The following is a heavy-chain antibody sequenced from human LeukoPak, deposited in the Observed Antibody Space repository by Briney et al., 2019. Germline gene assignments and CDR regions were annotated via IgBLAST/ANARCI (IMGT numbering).Heavy chain of an antibody. V-gene: IGHV4-30-4*01. CDR2: IYYSGST. CDR3: ARALEDIVVVPAGEEVAFDI. Sequence: SETLSLTCTVSGGSISSGDYYWSWIRQPPGKGLEWIGYIYYSGSTYYNPSLKSRVTISVDTSKNQFSLKLSSVTAADTAVYYCARALEDIVVVPAGEEVAFDIWGQGTMVTVSP. CDR1: GGSISSGDYY. J-gene: IGHJ3*02. D-gene: IGHD2-2*01.